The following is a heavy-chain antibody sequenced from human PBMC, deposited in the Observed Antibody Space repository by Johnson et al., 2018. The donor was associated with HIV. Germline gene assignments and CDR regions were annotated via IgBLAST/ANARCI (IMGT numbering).Heavy chain of an antibody. D-gene: IGHD3-22*01. Sequence: VQLVESGGGLVQPGGSLRLYCAASGFILSNFAMTWFRQASGKGLEWVGRIRSKANSYATAYTASVKGRFTISRDDSKNTAYLQMNSLKTEDTAVYYCTRGHYYDTPYAFDIWGQGTMVTVSS. J-gene: IGHJ3*02. CDR3: TRGHYYDTPYAFDI. V-gene: IGHV3-73*01. CDR2: IRSKANSYAT. CDR1: GFILSNFA.